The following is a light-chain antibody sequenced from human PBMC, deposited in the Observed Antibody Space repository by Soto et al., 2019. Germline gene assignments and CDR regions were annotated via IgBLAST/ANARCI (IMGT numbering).Light chain of an antibody. J-gene: IGKJ4*01. V-gene: IGKV3-20*01. CDR2: SAS. Sequence: EIVLTQSPGTLPLSPGERATLSCSATQTVTGNYLAWSHQKPGQAPRLLLHSASSRATGIPDRFSASGSGTDFTLTISRLEPEDFAVYYCQQYSASPRTFGEGTRVEIK. CDR3: QQYSASPRT. CDR1: QTVTGNY.